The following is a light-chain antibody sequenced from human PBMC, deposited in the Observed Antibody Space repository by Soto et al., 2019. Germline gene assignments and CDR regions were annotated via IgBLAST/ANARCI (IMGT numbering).Light chain of an antibody. CDR2: GAS. CDR3: QHYGSSLSIT. J-gene: IGKJ5*01. CDR1: QSVSSNY. Sequence: ESVLTQSPGTLSLSPGERATLSCRASQSVSSNYLAWYQHKPGQAPRLLIYGASSRATGIPDRFSGSGSGTDFTLTISRLEPEDFAVYYCQHYGSSLSITFGQGTRXEIK. V-gene: IGKV3-20*01.